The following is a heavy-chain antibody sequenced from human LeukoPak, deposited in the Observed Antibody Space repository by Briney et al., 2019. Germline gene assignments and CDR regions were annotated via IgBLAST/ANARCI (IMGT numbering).Heavy chain of an antibody. CDR2: IYYSGST. CDR1: GGSISSYY. J-gene: IGHJ3*02. Sequence: PSETLSLTCTVSGGSISSYYWSWIRQPPGKGLEWIGYIYYSGSTNYNPSLKSRVTISVDTSKNQFSLKLSSVTAADTAVYYCASGCGYYSCAFDIGGQGTMVTVSS. V-gene: IGHV4-59*01. CDR3: ASGCGYYSCAFDI. D-gene: IGHD3-22*01.